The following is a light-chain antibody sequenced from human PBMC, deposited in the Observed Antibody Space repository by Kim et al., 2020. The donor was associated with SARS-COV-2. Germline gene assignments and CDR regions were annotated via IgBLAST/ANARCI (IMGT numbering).Light chain of an antibody. CDR1: SSNIGAGHD. CDR2: GNT. Sequence: VTISCPGSSSNIGAGHDVHWFQHLPGTAPKLLISGNTNRPSGVPDRFSGSKSGTSASLAITGLQAEDEAVYYCQSYDSGLSGHWVFGGGTKLTVL. V-gene: IGLV1-40*01. J-gene: IGLJ3*02. CDR3: QSYDSGLSGHWV.